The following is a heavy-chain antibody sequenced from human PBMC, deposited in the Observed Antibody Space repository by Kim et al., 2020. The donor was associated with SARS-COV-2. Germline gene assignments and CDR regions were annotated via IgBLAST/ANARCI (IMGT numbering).Heavy chain of an antibody. D-gene: IGHD3-22*01. V-gene: IGHV1-69*04. CDR2: IFPQLNIT. CDR3: AREWGYFETSGYYSYFYGVDV. J-gene: IGHJ6*02. CDR1: GGTFSSFA. Sequence: TVKVSCKASGGTFSSFAITWVRQAPGKGLEWMGRIFPQLNITHYSQQFQGRVTIIADKSTSTAYMELSSLRSEDTAVYFCAREWGYFETSGYYSYFYGVDVWGPGTTVTVSS.